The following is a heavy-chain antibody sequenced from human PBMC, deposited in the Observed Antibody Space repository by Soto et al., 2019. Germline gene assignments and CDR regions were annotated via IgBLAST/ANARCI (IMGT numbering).Heavy chain of an antibody. J-gene: IGHJ5*02. V-gene: IGHV4-34*01. D-gene: IGHD6-13*01. CDR1: GGSFSGYY. CDR3: ARGGIAAAGRQVRWFDP. Sequence: QVQLQQWGAGLLKPSETLSLTCAVYGGSFSGYYWSWIRQPPGKGLEWIGEINHTGSTNYNPSLKSRVTISVDTSTNQFSLKLSSVTAADTAVYYCARGGIAAAGRQVRWFDPWGQGTLVTVSS. CDR2: INHTGST.